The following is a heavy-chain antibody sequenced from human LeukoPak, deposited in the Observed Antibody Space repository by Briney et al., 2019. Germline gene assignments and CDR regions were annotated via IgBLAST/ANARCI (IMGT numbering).Heavy chain of an antibody. D-gene: IGHD2/OR15-2a*01. CDR1: GFTFSTYS. CDR2: ISSSSSTI. Sequence: GGSLRLSCAASGFTFSTYSMNWVRQAPGKGLEWVSYISSSSSTIYYADSVKGRFTISRDNAKNPVSLQMNNLRAEDTAVYYCARDPTHYLRYGYFDSWGQGILVTVSS. J-gene: IGHJ4*02. V-gene: IGHV3-48*04. CDR3: ARDPTHYLRYGYFDS.